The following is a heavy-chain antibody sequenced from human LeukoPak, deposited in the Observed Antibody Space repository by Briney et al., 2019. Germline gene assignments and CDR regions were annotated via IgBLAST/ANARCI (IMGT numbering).Heavy chain of an antibody. D-gene: IGHD6-13*01. CDR3: AGEIAPVGRWHFDL. J-gene: IGHJ2*01. Sequence: PGGSLRLSCAASGFTLSSHDMHWVRQDTEKGLEWVSAIGTAGDTHYADSVKGRFTISRENVKNSLYLQMNSLRDGDTAVYYCAGEIAPVGRWHFDLWGRGTLVTVSS. CDR1: GFTLSSHD. V-gene: IGHV3-13*04. CDR2: IGTAGDT.